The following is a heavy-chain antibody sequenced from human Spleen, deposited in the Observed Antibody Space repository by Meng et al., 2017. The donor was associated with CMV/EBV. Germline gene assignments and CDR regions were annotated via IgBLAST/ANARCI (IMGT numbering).Heavy chain of an antibody. CDR2: IHPHRGDT. V-gene: IGHV1-2*02. CDR3: ARDNNWGPDY. J-gene: IGHJ4*02. Sequence: ASVKVSCKASGYTFTAHYFHWVRQAPGQGLEWMGWIHPHRGDTNYAQQFQGRITLTRDTSINTGYMELTGLTSDDTAVYYCARDNNWGPDYWGRGTLVTVSS. D-gene: IGHD7-27*01. CDR1: GYTFTAHY.